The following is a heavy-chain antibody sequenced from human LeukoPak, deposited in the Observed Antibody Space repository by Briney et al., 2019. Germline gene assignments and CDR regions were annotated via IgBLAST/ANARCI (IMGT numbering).Heavy chain of an antibody. V-gene: IGHV3-23*01. CDR2: ISGSGGST. CDR3: AKSEDFWSGYYIPVNFDY. CDR1: GFTFSSYA. J-gene: IGHJ4*02. D-gene: IGHD3-3*01. Sequence: VGSLRLSCAASGFTFSSYAMSSVRQAPGKGREWFSAISGSGGSTYYADSVKGRFTISRDNSKNTLYLQMNRLRAEDTAVYYCAKSEDFWSGYYIPVNFDYWGQGTLVTVSS.